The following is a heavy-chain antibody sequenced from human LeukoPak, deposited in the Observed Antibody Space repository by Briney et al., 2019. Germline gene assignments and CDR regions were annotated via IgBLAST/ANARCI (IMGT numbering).Heavy chain of an antibody. CDR3: ARDSGSSWREGLNY. CDR2: ISSSSDYI. CDR1: TFTFSSDS. D-gene: IGHD6-13*01. V-gene: IGHV3-21*01. Sequence: GGSLRLSFAASTFTFSSDSMNWVRQAPGKGLEWVSSISSSSDYIYHADSVKGRFTISRDNAKNSLFLQMNSLRVEDSAVYYCARDSGSSWREGLNYWGQGTLVTVSS. J-gene: IGHJ4*02.